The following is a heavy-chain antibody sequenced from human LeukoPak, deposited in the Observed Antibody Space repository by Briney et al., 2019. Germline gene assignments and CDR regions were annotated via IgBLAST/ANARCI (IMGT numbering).Heavy chain of an antibody. Sequence: SETLSLTCSVSDGSINSYYWSWIRQPPGKGLEWIGYIHSSGATHYNPSLKSRVTTSLDTSKNQFSLKMSSVNAADTAVYYCARVGSYSDHWGQGTLVTVSS. J-gene: IGHJ5*02. CDR2: IHSSGAT. CDR3: ARVGSYSDH. CDR1: DGSINSYY. D-gene: IGHD1-26*01. V-gene: IGHV4-4*09.